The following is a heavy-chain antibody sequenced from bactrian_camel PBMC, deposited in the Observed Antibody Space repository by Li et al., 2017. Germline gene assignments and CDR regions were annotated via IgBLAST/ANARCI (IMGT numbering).Heavy chain of an antibody. CDR1: GFTFSSYS. V-gene: IGHV3S25*01. CDR3: VTKYCSGGSCYWSFGC. Sequence: QLVESGGGLVQPGGSLRLSCAASGFTFSSYSMYWVRQAPGKGLEWVVSISNSGGTTYYADTVKGRFTISRDNAENTVYLQMNSLKLEDTAVYYCVTKYCSGGSCYWSFGCWGQGTQVTVS. CDR2: ISNSGGTT. J-gene: IGHJ6*01. D-gene: IGHD2*01.